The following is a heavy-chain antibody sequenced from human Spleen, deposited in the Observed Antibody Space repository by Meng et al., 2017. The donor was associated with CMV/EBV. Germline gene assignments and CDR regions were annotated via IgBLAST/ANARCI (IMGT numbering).Heavy chain of an antibody. CDR3: ARGGHTIFGVVSQTPDY. Sequence: FTFMSNSMNWVRQAPGKGLEWVSSISSSSSYIYYADSVKGRFTISRDKAKNSLYLQMNSLRAEDTAVYYCARGGHTIFGVVSQTPDYWGQGTLVTVSS. CDR2: ISSSSSYI. V-gene: IGHV3-21*01. CDR1: FTFMSNS. J-gene: IGHJ4*02. D-gene: IGHD3-3*01.